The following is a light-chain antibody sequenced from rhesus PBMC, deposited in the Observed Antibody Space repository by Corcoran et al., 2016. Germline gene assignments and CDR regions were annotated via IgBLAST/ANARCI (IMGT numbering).Light chain of an antibody. CDR3: LQHNSYPFT. J-gene: IGKJ3*01. CDR2: DAS. CDR1: QGIRSY. Sequence: DIQMTQSPSSLSASVGDTVTITCRASQGIRSYLNWFQQKPGKAPKVLVYDASSLESGVPSRFSGSGSGTDFTLTISSLQPEDFAAYYCLQHNSYPFTFGPGTKLDI. V-gene: IGKV1-28*03.